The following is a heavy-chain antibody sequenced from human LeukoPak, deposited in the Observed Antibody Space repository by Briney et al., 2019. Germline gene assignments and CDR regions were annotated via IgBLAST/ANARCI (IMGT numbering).Heavy chain of an antibody. J-gene: IGHJ4*02. Sequence: GGSLRLSCAASGFTFSTYAMNWVRQAPGKGLEWVSAISGSGGSTYYADSVKGRFTISRDNSKNTLYLQMNSLRAEDTAVYYCAKDNSGSYLVFTPGFDYWGQGTLVTVSS. CDR2: ISGSGGST. CDR1: GFTFSTYA. CDR3: AKDNSGSYLVFTPGFDY. V-gene: IGHV3-23*01. D-gene: IGHD1-26*01.